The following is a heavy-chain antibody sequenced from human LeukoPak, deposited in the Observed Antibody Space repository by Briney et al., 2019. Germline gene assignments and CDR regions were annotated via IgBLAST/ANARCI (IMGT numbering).Heavy chain of an antibody. CDR2: ITSRGEST. Sequence: GGSLRLSCAASGFTFSIYAMSWVRQAPGKGLHWVSSITSRGESTWYVDSVKGRFTITRDNSENTLYLQMHSLRAEDTAVYYCARDRPNYYGGDGHYYRRDGDYWGRGTLLSVSS. J-gene: IGHJ4*02. CDR1: GFTFSIYA. D-gene: IGHD3-10*01. V-gene: IGHV3-23*01. CDR3: ARDRPNYYGGDGHYYRRDGDY.